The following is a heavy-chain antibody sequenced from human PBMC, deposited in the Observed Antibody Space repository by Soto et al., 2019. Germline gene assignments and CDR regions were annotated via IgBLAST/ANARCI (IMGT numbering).Heavy chain of an antibody. CDR3: ARDRGQIAAAGPYNWFDP. CDR2: IYYSGST. D-gene: IGHD6-13*01. J-gene: IGHJ5*02. V-gene: IGHV4-31*03. CDR1: GGSISSGGYY. Sequence: SETLSLTCTVSGGSISSGGYYWSWIRQHPGKGLEWIGYIYYSGSTYYNPSLKSRVTISVDTSKNQFSLKLSSVTAADTAVYYCARDRGQIAAAGPYNWFDPRGQGTLVTVSS.